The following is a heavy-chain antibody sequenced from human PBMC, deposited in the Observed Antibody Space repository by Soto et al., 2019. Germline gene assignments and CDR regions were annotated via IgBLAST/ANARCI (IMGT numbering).Heavy chain of an antibody. CDR2: FYRGGST. J-gene: IGHJ6*02. V-gene: IGHV3-53*02. CDR3: ARDLCWNYLLKTYYYGMDA. Sequence: EVQLVETGGGLIQPGGSLRLSCEVSGFSVSDSSMSWVRQAPVKGLEWVSVFYRGGSTEYDASAMGRGTVSRDTFKNTMVLQMDSLTVEDTAVYFCARDLCWNYLLKTYYYGMDAWGQGTTVTVS. CDR1: GFSVSDSS. D-gene: IGHD1-7*01.